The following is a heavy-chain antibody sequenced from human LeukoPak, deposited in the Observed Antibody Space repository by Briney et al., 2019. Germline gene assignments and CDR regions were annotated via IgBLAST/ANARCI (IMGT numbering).Heavy chain of an antibody. V-gene: IGHV1-2*02. CDR2: INPNSGGT. Sequence: ASEKVSCKASGYTFTGYYMHWVRQAPGQGLEWMGWINPNSGGTNYAQKFQGRVTMTRDTSISTAYMELSRLRSDDTAVYYCARTLVVPAATGSYFDYWGQGTLVTVSS. D-gene: IGHD2-2*01. CDR1: GYTFTGYY. CDR3: ARTLVVPAATGSYFDY. J-gene: IGHJ4*02.